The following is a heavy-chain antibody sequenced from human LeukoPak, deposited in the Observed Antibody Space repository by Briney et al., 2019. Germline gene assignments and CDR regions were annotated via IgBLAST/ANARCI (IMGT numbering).Heavy chain of an antibody. D-gene: IGHD3-10*01. CDR2: IYYTGNT. CDR1: GGSIASSNNY. J-gene: IGHJ4*02. V-gene: IGHV4-39*07. Sequence: SETLSLTCTVSGGSIASSNNYWVWIRQPPGKGLEWIGNIYYTGNTYYNPSLKSRVTISVDTSKSQFSLKLSSVTAADTAVYYCARSELLWFGGVNSGFDYWGQGTLVTVSS. CDR3: ARSELLWFGGVNSGFDY.